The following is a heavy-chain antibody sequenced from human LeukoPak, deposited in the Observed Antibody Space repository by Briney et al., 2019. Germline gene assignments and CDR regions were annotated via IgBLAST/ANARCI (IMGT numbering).Heavy chain of an antibody. CDR1: GYTFTGYY. V-gene: IGHV1-2*02. J-gene: IGHJ4*02. CDR2: INPNSGGT. Sequence: ASVKVSCKASGYTFTGYYMHWVRQAPGQGLEWMGWINPNSGGTNYAQKFQGRVTMTRDTSISTAYMELSRLRSDDTAVYYCARVGGWDSSTWNDPKLDYWGQGTLVTVSS. D-gene: IGHD6-13*01. CDR3: ARVGGWDSSTWNDPKLDY.